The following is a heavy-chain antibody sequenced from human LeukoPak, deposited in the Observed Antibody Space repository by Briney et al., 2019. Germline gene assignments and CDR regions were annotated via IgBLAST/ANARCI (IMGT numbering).Heavy chain of an antibody. CDR1: GFTFRGAA. CDR2: ISSSGNNA. J-gene: IGHJ4*02. Sequence: GSLRLSCAVSGFTFRGAAMTWVRQAPGKGLEWVSLISSSGNNAYYADSVKGRFTISRDNSKNTLYLQMNSLRAEDTAVYYCATDHGFHYGAYFDYWGQGTLVTVSS. V-gene: IGHV3-23*01. CDR3: ATDHGFHYGAYFDY. D-gene: IGHD4-17*01.